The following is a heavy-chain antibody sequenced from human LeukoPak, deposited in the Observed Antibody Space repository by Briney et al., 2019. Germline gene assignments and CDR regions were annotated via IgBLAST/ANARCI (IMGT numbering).Heavy chain of an antibody. CDR2: FDPEDGET. CDR3: ATSGYCSGGSCYNFDY. Sequence: ASVKVSCKVSGYTLTELSMHWVRQAPGKGLEWMGGFDPEDGETIYAQKFQGRVTMTEDTSTDTAYMELSSLRSDDTAVYYCATSGYCSGGSCYNFDYWGQGTLVTVSS. CDR1: GYTLTELS. V-gene: IGHV1-24*01. D-gene: IGHD2-15*01. J-gene: IGHJ4*02.